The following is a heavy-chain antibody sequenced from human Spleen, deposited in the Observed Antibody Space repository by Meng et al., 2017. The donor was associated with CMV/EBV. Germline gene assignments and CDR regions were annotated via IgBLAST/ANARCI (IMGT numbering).Heavy chain of an antibody. V-gene: IGHV3-23*01. CDR1: GFTFSSYA. CDR3: AKACLVRNDLVWFDY. J-gene: IGHJ4*02. D-gene: IGHD1-1*01. Sequence: GESLKISCAASGFTFSSYAISWVRQAPGKGLDWVSTVSGSGDGTYYADSVKARFTISRDHSKNTVYLQMNSLRAEDTAIYYCAKACLVRNDLVWFDYWGQGTLGTVSS. CDR2: VSGSGDGT.